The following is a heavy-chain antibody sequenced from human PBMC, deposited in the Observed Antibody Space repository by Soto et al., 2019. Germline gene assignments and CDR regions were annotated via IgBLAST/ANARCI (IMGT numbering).Heavy chain of an antibody. CDR1: GGTLSSYA. CDR3: ARDDYDSSGYYNSFDP. Sequence: SVKVSCKASGGTLSSYAISWVRQAPGQGLEWMGGIIPIFGTANYAQKFQGRVTITADESTSTAYMELSSLRSEDTAVYYCARDDYDSSGYYNSFDPWGPGTLVTLSS. J-gene: IGHJ5*02. V-gene: IGHV1-69*13. D-gene: IGHD3-22*01. CDR2: IIPIFGTA.